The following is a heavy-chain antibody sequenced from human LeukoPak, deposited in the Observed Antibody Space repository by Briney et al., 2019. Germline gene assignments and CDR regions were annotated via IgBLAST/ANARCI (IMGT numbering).Heavy chain of an antibody. Sequence: SETLSLTCAVYSGSFSGYYWSWIRQPPGKGLEWIGEINHSGSTNYNPSLKSRVTISVDTSKNQFSLKLSSVTAADTAVYYCAWGSYLDYWGQGTLVTVSS. J-gene: IGHJ4*02. V-gene: IGHV4-34*01. D-gene: IGHD3-16*01. CDR1: SGSFSGYY. CDR3: AWGSYLDY. CDR2: INHSGST.